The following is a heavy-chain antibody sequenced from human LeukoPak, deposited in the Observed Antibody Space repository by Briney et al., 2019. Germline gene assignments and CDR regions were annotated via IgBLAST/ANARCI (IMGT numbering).Heavy chain of an antibody. V-gene: IGHV4-34*01. D-gene: IGHD1-26*01. J-gene: IGHJ4*02. CDR3: ARAPPMGATYFDY. CDR2: INHSGST. CDR1: GGSFNGYY. Sequence: SETLSLTCAVYGGSFNGYYWTWIRQPPGKGLEWIGQINHSGSTSSNPSLKSRVTISVETSKKRFSLELSSVTAADTAVYYCARAPPMGATYFDYWGQGTLVTVSS.